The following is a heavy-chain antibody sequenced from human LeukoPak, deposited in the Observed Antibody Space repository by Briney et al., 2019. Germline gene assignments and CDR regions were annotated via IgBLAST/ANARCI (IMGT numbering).Heavy chain of an antibody. D-gene: IGHD3-10*01. V-gene: IGHV3-23*01. Sequence: GGSLRLSCAASGFTFSLYAMNCVRQAPGKGLEGVSAISGSGGSTYYADSVKGRFTISRDNSKNTLYLQMNSLRAEDTAVYYCAKDSGSGSYYYWGQGTLVTVSS. CDR2: ISGSGGST. J-gene: IGHJ4*02. CDR3: AKDSGSGSYYY. CDR1: GFTFSLYA.